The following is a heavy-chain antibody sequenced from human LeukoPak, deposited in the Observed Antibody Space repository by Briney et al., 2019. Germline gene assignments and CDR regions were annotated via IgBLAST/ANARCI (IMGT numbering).Heavy chain of an antibody. CDR1: GFTFDDYA. V-gene: IGHV3-43*02. CDR3: AKYRSGSSWYVGAFDI. CDR2: ISWDGGST. J-gene: IGHJ3*02. Sequence: GGSLRLSCAASGFTFDDYAMHWVRPAPGKGLEWVSLISWDGGSTYYADSVKGRFTISRDNSKNSLYLQMNSLRTEDTALYYCAKYRSGSSWYVGAFDIWGQGTMVTVSS. D-gene: IGHD6-13*01.